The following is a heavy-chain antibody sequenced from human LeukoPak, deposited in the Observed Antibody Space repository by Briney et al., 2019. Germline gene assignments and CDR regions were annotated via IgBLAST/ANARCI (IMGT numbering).Heavy chain of an antibody. CDR1: GGSISSSSYY. CDR3: ASEKPEADGYNYDWYFDL. J-gene: IGHJ2*01. CDR2: IYYSGST. D-gene: IGHD5-24*01. V-gene: IGHV4-61*01. Sequence: SETLSLTCTVSGGSISSSSYYWSWIRQLPGKGLEWIGYIYYSGSTNYNPSLKSRVTISVDTSKNQFSLKLSSVTAADTAVYYCASEKPEADGYNYDWYFDLWGRGTLVTVSS.